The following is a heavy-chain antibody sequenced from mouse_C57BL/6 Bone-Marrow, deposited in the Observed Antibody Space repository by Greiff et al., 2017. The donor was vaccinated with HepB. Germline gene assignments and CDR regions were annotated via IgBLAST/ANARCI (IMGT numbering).Heavy chain of an antibody. D-gene: IGHD1-1*01. Sequence: DVKLVESGGGLVKPGGSLKLSCAASGFTFSDYGMHWVRQAPEKGLEWVAYISSGSSTIYYADTVKGRFTISRDNAKNTLFLQMTSLRSEDTAMYYCARRYYGKTPYYAMDYWGQGTSVTVSS. J-gene: IGHJ4*01. CDR1: GFTFSDYG. CDR3: ARRYYGKTPYYAMDY. CDR2: ISSGSSTI. V-gene: IGHV5-17*01.